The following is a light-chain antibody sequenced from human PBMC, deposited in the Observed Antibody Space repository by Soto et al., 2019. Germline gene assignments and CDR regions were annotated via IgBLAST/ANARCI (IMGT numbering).Light chain of an antibody. CDR3: LQHNTYPYT. CDR1: QGISNL. Sequence: DIQMTQSPSSLSASVGDRVTITCRASQGISNLLGWFQHKPGKAPKRLIYAASSLQGGVPSGFCGGGSGTEFTLTIAGLQPEDFADYYYLQHNTYPYTFGQGTKLEIK. V-gene: IGKV1-17*01. J-gene: IGKJ2*01. CDR2: AAS.